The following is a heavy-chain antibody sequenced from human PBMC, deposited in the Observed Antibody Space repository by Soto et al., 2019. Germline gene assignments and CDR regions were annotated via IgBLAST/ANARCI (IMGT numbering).Heavy chain of an antibody. CDR2: ISGNGIST. CDR3: ARDAIAMVRGTNNWFDP. J-gene: IGHJ5*02. D-gene: IGHD3-10*01. V-gene: IGHV3-23*01. CDR1: GFTFSNHA. Sequence: EVQLLESGGGLVQPGGSLRLSCAASGFTFSNHAMSWVRQAPGKGLEWVSAISGNGISTYYADSVRARFTISRDNTKNTLYLQRNRLRADDTAVYYCARDAIAMVRGTNNWFDPWGQGTLVTVST.